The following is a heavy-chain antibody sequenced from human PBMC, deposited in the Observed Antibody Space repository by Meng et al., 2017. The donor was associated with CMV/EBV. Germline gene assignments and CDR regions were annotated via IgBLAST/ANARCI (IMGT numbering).Heavy chain of an antibody. CDR3: ARGAFLPPYCGGDCSAHYYFDY. CDR2: IKQDGSEK. J-gene: IGHJ4*02. D-gene: IGHD2-21*01. CDR1: GFTFSSYW. V-gene: IGHV3-7*01. Sequence: GESLKISCAASGFTFSSYWMSWVRQAPGKGLEWVANIKQDGSEKYYVDSVKGRFSISRDNAKNSLHLQMNSLRAEDTAVYYCARGAFLPPYCGGDCSAHYYFDYWGQGTL.